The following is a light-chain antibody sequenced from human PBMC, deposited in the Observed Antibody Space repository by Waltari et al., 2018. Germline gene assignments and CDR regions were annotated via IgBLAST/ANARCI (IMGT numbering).Light chain of an antibody. J-gene: IGKJ1*01. CDR2: RAS. CDR1: QGISNW. CDR3: QQHDNSPWT. Sequence: DIQMTQSPSSLSASVGDRVTLTCRASQGISNWLAWYQQKPGKAPKLLIYRASNLETGVPSRFSGSGSGTDFTLTISSLQPEDIATYYCQQHDNSPWTFGQGTKVEIK. V-gene: IGKV1-33*01.